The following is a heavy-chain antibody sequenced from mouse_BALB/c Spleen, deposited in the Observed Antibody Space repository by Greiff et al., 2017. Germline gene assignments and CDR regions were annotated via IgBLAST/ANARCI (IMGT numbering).Heavy chain of an antibody. V-gene: IGHV4-1*02. CDR2: INPDSSTI. Sequence: EVKLMESGGGLVQPGGSLKLSCAASGFDFSRYWMSWVRQAPGKGLEWIGEINPDSSTINYTPSLKDKFIISRDNAKNTLYLQMSKVRSEDTALYYCARPHYYGSSYGLAYWGQGTLVTVSA. D-gene: IGHD1-1*01. CDR1: GFDFSRYW. J-gene: IGHJ3*01. CDR3: ARPHYYGSSYGLAY.